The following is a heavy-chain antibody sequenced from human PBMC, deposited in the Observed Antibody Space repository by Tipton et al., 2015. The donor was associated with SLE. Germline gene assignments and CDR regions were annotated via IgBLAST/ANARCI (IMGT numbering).Heavy chain of an antibody. J-gene: IGHJ4*02. Sequence: TLSLTCTVSGGSISLYYWSWIRQPPEKGLEWIGHIYYSGSTNYSPSLKSRVTMSVDTSNNHFSLKLSSVTAADMAMYYCARGGILTGYYFYFDYWGQGTLVTVSS. CDR2: IYYSGST. V-gene: IGHV4-59*01. D-gene: IGHD3-9*01. CDR1: GGSISLYY. CDR3: ARGGILTGYYFYFDY.